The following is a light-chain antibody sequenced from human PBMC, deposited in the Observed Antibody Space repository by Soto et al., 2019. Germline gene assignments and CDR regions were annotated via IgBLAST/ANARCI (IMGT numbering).Light chain of an antibody. V-gene: IGLV3-21*02. CDR3: QVWDDNSDHTGV. CDR1: NIGTKS. Sequence: SYELTQPPSVSVAPGQTDTITCGGNNIGTKSVHWYQQKPGQAPVLVVFHDRDRPSGIPDRFSGSHSGNTATLNISRVEAGDEADYYCQVWDDNSDHTGVFGVGTKLTVL. J-gene: IGLJ3*02. CDR2: HDR.